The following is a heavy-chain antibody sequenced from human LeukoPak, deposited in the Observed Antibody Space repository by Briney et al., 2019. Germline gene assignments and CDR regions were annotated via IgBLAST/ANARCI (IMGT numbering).Heavy chain of an antibody. J-gene: IGHJ1*01. CDR3: IRYGYNLLEYSQH. CDR2: IKSKTDGGTT. Sequence: GGSLRLSCAASGFTFSNAWMSWVRQDPGKRLEWVGRIKSKTDGGTTDYAAPVKGRFTVSRDDSKSKLYLQMNSLKAEDTAMYYCIRYGYNLLEYSQHWGQGTLVIVSS. CDR1: GFTFSNAW. V-gene: IGHV3-15*01. D-gene: IGHD5-24*01.